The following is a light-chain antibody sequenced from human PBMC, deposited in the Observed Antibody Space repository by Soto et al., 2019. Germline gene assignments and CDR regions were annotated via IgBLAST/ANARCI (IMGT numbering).Light chain of an antibody. V-gene: IGLV2-14*01. J-gene: IGLJ1*01. CDR1: SSGVGGYNY. Sequence: QSALTQPASVSGSPRQSITISCTGTSSGVGGYNYVSWYQQHPGKAPKLMIYEVSNRPSGVSNRFSGSKSGNTASLTISGLQAEDEADYYCSSYTSSSTLDFGTGTKLTVL. CDR3: SSYTSSSTLD. CDR2: EVS.